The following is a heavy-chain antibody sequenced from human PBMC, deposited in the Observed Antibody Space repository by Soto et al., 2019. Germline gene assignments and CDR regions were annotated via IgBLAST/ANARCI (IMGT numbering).Heavy chain of an antibody. J-gene: IGHJ4*02. CDR2: IIPILGIA. D-gene: IGHD4-17*01. V-gene: IGHV1-69*02. CDR3: AFPLTYYGAYGSLGY. Sequence: QVQLVQSGAEVKKPGSSVKVSCKASGGTFSSYTISWVRQAPGQGLEWMGRIIPILGIANYAQKFQGRVTITADKSTSTAYMELSSLRSEDTAVYYCAFPLTYYGAYGSLGYWGQGTPVTVSS. CDR1: GGTFSSYT.